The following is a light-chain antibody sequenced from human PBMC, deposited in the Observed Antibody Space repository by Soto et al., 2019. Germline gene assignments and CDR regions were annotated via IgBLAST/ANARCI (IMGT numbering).Light chain of an antibody. V-gene: IGKV3D-15*01. Sequence: IFLTQSPGTLSLSPGDRVTLSCRASQSISRYLAWYQQKPGQGPRLLIYGASSRATGTPDRFSGSGSGTEFTLTISSLRSEDFALHYCQQYHYWWAFGQGTKVDIK. CDR3: QQYHYWWA. CDR2: GAS. CDR1: QSISRY. J-gene: IGKJ1*01.